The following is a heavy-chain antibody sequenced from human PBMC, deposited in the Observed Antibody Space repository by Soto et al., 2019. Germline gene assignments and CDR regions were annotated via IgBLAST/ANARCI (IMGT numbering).Heavy chain of an antibody. D-gene: IGHD1-1*01. CDR2: IYSSGRP. V-gene: IGHV4-59*01. CDR3: ARVWRRGWYFDL. J-gene: IGHJ2*01. CDR1: GGSMSSYY. Sequence: QVQLQESGPGLVKPSETLSLTCSVSGGSMSSYYWSWIRLPPGKGLEWIGYIYSSGRPTYNPSLKSRVTMSVDTSKNQLSLKLNSVNAADTATYYCARVWRRGWYFDLWGRGTLVIVSS.